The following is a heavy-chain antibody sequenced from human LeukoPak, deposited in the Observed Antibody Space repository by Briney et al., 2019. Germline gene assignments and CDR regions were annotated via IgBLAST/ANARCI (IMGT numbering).Heavy chain of an antibody. CDR2: ISYDGSNK. D-gene: IGHD2-8*01. CDR1: GFTFSSYG. J-gene: IGHJ6*03. CDR3: AKDGCILGVYYYYCMDV. V-gene: IGHV3-30*18. Sequence: GGSLRLSCAASGFTFSSYGMHWVRQAPGKGLEWVAVISYDGSNKYYADSVKGRFTISRDNSKDTLYLQMNSLRAEDTAVYYCAKDGCILGVYYYYCMDVWGKGTTVTVSS.